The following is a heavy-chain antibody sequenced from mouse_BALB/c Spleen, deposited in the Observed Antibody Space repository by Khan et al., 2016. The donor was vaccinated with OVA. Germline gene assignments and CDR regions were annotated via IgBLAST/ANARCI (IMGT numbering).Heavy chain of an antibody. Sequence: VQLKQSGPGLVKPSQSLSLTSTVTGYSITSDYAWNWIRQFPGNKLEWMGYISYSGNTKYNPSLKSRISITRDTSKNQFFLQLNSVTIEDTATYYCARIYGGDFDYWGQGTTLTVSS. CDR1: GYSITSDYA. D-gene: IGHD1-1*01. CDR2: ISYSGNT. V-gene: IGHV3-2*02. J-gene: IGHJ2*01. CDR3: ARIYGGDFDY.